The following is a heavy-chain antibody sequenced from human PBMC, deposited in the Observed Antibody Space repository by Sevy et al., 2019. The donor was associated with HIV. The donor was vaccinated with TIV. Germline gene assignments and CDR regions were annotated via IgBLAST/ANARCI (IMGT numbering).Heavy chain of an antibody. CDR2: ISSSGSTI. V-gene: IGHV3-48*03. CDR1: GFTFSSYE. D-gene: IGHD3-22*01. Sequence: GGSLRLSCAASGFTFSSYEMNWVRQAPGKGLEWVSYISSSGSTIYYADSVKGRFTISRDNAKNSLYLQMNSLRAEDTAVYYSARVYYDSSGYYWSSHYYYYGMDVWGQGTTVTVSS. J-gene: IGHJ6*02. CDR3: ARVYYDSSGYYWSSHYYYYGMDV.